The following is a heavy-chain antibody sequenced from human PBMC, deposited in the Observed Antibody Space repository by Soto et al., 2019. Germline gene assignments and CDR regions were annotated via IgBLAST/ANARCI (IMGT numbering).Heavy chain of an antibody. CDR3: ATAVLDY. V-gene: IGHV1-24*01. CDR2: FDPEDGKP. CDR1: GHTLTELS. J-gene: IGHJ4*02. Sequence: QLHLIQSGADVKKPGASVRVSCEITGHTLTELSMHWVRQAPGKGLEWLGGFDPEDGKPLYAQRFRGRLTLTEDPSTETTYMELASLTFADTAVYFCATAVLDYWGQGTLVIVS.